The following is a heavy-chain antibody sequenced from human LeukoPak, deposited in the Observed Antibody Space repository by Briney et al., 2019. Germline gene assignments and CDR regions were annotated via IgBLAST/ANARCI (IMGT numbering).Heavy chain of an antibody. Sequence: PSETLSLTCTVSGGSISSSSYYWGWIRQPPGKGLEWIGSIYYSGSTYYNPSLKSRVIISVDTSKNQFSLKLSSVTAADTAVYYCARGPNYSSSRRPFDYWGQGTLVTVSS. D-gene: IGHD6-13*01. V-gene: IGHV4-39*07. CDR3: ARGPNYSSSRRPFDY. CDR2: IYYSGST. J-gene: IGHJ4*02. CDR1: GGSISSSSYY.